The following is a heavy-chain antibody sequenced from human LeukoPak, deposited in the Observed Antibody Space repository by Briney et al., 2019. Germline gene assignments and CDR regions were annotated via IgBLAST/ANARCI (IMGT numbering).Heavy chain of an antibody. Sequence: GGSLRLSCTASGFTFSDYAMNWIRQAPGKGLEWVSAISGSGGSTYYADSVKGRFTISRDNSKNTLYLQMNSLRAEDTAVYYCAKDLGFRDYWGQGTLVTVSS. CDR3: AKDLGFRDY. V-gene: IGHV3-23*01. CDR2: ISGSGGST. J-gene: IGHJ4*02. D-gene: IGHD2-21*01. CDR1: GFTFSDYA.